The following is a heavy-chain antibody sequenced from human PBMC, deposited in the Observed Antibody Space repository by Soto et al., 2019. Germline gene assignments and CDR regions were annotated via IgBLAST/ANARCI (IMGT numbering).Heavy chain of an antibody. Sequence: SVKVSCKASGGTFSSYAISWVRQAPGQGLEWMGGIIPIFGTANYAQKFQGRVTITADESTSTAYMELSSLRSEDTAVYYCASAPRDYDSSGYYFWAFDYWGQGTLVTVSS. CDR2: IIPIFGTA. V-gene: IGHV1-69*13. CDR1: GGTFSSYA. D-gene: IGHD3-22*01. CDR3: ASAPRDYDSSGYYFWAFDY. J-gene: IGHJ4*02.